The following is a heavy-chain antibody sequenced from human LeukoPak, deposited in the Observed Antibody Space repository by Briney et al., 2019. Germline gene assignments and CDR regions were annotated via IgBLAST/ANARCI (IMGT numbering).Heavy chain of an antibody. CDR2: INHSGST. Sequence: PSETLSLTCAVYGGSFSGYYWSWIRQPPGKGLEWIGEINHSGSTNYNPSLKSRVTISVDTSKNHFSLKLSSVTAADTAVFYCASYDSSGRRGAFDIWGQGTMVTVSS. D-gene: IGHD3-22*01. CDR1: GGSFSGYY. CDR3: ASYDSSGRRGAFDI. V-gene: IGHV4-34*01. J-gene: IGHJ3*02.